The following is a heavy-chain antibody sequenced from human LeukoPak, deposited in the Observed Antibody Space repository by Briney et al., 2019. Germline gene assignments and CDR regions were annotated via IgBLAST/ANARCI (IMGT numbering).Heavy chain of an antibody. CDR1: GGSISSHY. J-gene: IGHJ6*03. CDR3: AGGADFWSGYYIRNYYYYYMDV. CDR2: IYYSGST. V-gene: IGHV4-59*11. Sequence: SETLSLTCTVSGGSISSHYWSWTRQPPGKGLEWIGYIYYSGSTNYNPSLKSRVTISVDTSKNQFSLKLSSVTAADTAVYYCAGGADFWSGYYIRNYYYYYMDVWGKGTTVTVSS. D-gene: IGHD3-3*01.